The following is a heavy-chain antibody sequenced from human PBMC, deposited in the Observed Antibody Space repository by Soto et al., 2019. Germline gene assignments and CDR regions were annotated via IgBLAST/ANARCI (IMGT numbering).Heavy chain of an antibody. CDR2: FSANGCSA. Sequence: VSLKLSCAGTGFTFSVYAMTWVRQAPGKGLEWVSAFSANGCSAYSADSVKGRFTISRDNSNNSLFLQMNSLRAKDTAVYYCASLGVGDWANSYYYYGIDVWGQGTTVTVSS. J-gene: IGHJ6*02. D-gene: IGHD2-21*02. CDR3: ASLGVGDWANSYYYYGIDV. CDR1: GFTFSVYA. V-gene: IGHV3-23*01.